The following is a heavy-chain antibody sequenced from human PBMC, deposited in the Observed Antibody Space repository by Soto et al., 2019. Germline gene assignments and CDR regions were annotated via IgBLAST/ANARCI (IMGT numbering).Heavy chain of an antibody. V-gene: IGHV4-31*03. Sequence: QVQLQESGPGLVKPSQTLSLTCTVSGGSISTGGYYWSWIRQHPGKGLEWIGYIYYSGSTYYNPSLKSRVTISVDTSKNQXSLXXXXXXXXXXXXYYCAREPLTWGQGTLVTVSS. CDR1: GGSISTGGYY. CDR3: CAREPLT. D-gene: IGHD3-10*01. CDR2: IYYSGST. J-gene: IGHJ4*02.